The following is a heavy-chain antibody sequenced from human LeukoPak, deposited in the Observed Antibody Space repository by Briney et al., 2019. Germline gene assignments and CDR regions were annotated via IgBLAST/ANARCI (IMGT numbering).Heavy chain of an antibody. V-gene: IGHV3-48*03. J-gene: IGHJ4*02. CDR2: IRSIGSTI. CDR3: AREIQLWLPDRYFDY. D-gene: IGHD5-18*01. Sequence: GGSLRLSCAASGFTVSSYEMNWVRQAPGKGLEWVSYIRSIGSTIYYADSVKGRFSISRDNAKNSIYLQMNSLRGEDTAVYYCAREIQLWLPDRYFDYWGQGTLVTVSS. CDR1: GFTVSSYE.